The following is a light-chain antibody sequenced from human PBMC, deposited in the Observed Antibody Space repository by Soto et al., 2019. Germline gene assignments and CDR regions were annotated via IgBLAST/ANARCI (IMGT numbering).Light chain of an antibody. CDR2: EVN. Sequence: QSALTQPASVSGSPGQSITISCTGTSSDVGGYSYVSWYQQHPGRAPKLMIYEVNTRPSGVSNRFSGSKSGNTASLTISGLQTEDEADYYCTSYTTSGTTYVVFGGGTKLTVL. V-gene: IGLV2-14*01. CDR1: SSDVGGYSY. J-gene: IGLJ2*01. CDR3: TSYTTSGTTYVV.